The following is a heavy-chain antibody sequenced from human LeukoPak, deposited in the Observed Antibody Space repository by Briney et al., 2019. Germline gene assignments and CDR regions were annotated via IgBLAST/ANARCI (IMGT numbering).Heavy chain of an antibody. Sequence: SETLSLTCTVSGGSISSGDYYWSWIRQPPGKGLEWIGYIYYSGSTYYNPSLKSRVTISVDTSKNQFSLKLSSVTAADTAVYYCARENLVGATIDYWGQETLVTVSS. CDR2: IYYSGST. V-gene: IGHV4-30-4*01. CDR3: ARENLVGATIDY. D-gene: IGHD1-26*01. CDR1: GGSISSGDYY. J-gene: IGHJ4*02.